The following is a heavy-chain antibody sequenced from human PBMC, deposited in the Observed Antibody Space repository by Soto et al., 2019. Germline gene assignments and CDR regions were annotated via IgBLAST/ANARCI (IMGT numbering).Heavy chain of an antibody. Sequence: SDTLSLTCTVSGGSFRSYYWSWVRQPPGKGLEWIGHFFYSGNTKYDPSLESRVTISVDTSKNQFSLKLASVTAADTAVYYCARIPPRSSDATANWFDSWGQGTLVTGSA. D-gene: IGHD2-2*01. CDR3: ARIPPRSSDATANWFDS. CDR2: FFYSGNT. J-gene: IGHJ5*01. CDR1: GGSFRSYY. V-gene: IGHV4-59*08.